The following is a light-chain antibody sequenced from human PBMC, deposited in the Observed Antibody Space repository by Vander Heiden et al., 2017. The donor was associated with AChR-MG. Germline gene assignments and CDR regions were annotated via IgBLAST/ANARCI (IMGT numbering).Light chain of an antibody. CDR3: AAWDDSLSGLHVV. CDR1: SSNIGSNY. J-gene: IGLJ2*01. CDR2: RNN. Sequence: QSVLTQPPSESGTPGQRVTISCSGSSSNIGSNYVYWYQQLPGTAPKLLIYRNNQRPSGVPDRFSGSKSGTSASLAISGLRSEDEADYYCAAWDDSLSGLHVVFGGGTKLT. V-gene: IGLV1-47*01.